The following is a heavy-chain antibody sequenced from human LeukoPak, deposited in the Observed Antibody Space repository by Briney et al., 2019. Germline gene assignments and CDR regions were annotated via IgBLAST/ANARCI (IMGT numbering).Heavy chain of an antibody. Sequence: PGGSLRLSCAASGFTFSSYSMSWVRQAPGKGLEWVSYISSSSSSKYYADSLKGRFTISRDNAKNSLYLQMNSLRAEDTAVYYCARCSVTKVDYWGQGTLVTVSS. CDR2: ISSSSSSK. D-gene: IGHD4-17*01. J-gene: IGHJ4*02. CDR3: ARCSVTKVDY. CDR1: GFTFSSYS. V-gene: IGHV3-48*01.